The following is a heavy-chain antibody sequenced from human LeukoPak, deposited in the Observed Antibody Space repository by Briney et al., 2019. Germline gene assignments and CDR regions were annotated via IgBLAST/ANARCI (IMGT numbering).Heavy chain of an antibody. V-gene: IGHV3-33*01. CDR3: AREYSSSWYYYYYGMDV. J-gene: IGHJ6*02. CDR1: GFTFSSYG. D-gene: IGHD6-13*01. CDR2: IWYDGSNK. Sequence: QPGGSLRLSCAASGFTFSSYGMHWVRQAPGKGLEWVAVIWYDGSNKYYADSVKGRFTISRDNPKNTLYLQMNSLRAEDTAVYYCAREYSSSWYYYYYGMDVWGQGTTVTVSS.